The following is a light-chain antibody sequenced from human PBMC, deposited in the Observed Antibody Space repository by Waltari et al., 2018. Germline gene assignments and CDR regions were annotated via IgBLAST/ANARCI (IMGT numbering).Light chain of an antibody. CDR2: EGS. V-gene: IGLV2-23*03. CDR3: CSYAGSSTV. Sequence: QSALTQPASVSGSPGQSITISCTGPSSDVGSYNLVSWYQQHPGKAPKLMIYEGSKRPSGVSNHFSGSKSGNTASLTISGLQAEDEADYYCCSYAGSSTVFGTGTKVTVL. J-gene: IGLJ1*01. CDR1: SSDVGSYNL.